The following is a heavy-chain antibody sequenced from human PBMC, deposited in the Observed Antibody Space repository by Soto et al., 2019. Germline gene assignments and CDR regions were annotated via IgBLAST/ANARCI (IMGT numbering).Heavy chain of an antibody. CDR2: IYHSGST. CDR1: SGSISSSNW. J-gene: IGHJ4*02. V-gene: IGHV4-4*02. Sequence: QVQLQESGPGLVKPSGTLSLTCAVSSGSISSSNWWSWVRQPPGQGLEWIGEIYHSGSTNYNPSLKSRVTISVDKSKNQFSLKLSSVTAADTDVYYCSRASDQYSYYFDYWGQGTLVTVSS. CDR3: SRASDQYSYYFDY. D-gene: IGHD2-15*01.